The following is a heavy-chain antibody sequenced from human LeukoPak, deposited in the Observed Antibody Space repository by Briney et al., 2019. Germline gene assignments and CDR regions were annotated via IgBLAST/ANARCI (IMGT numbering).Heavy chain of an antibody. J-gene: IGHJ6*02. Sequence: GASVKVSCKVSGYTLTELSMHWVRQAPRKGLEWMGGFDPEDGETIYAQKFQGRVTMTEDTSTDTAYMELSSLRSEDTAVYYCATESLNRSYQLLYPLYYYYGMDVWGQGTTVTVSS. CDR1: GYTLTELS. D-gene: IGHD2-2*02. CDR3: ATESLNRSYQLLYPLYYYYGMDV. V-gene: IGHV1-24*01. CDR2: FDPEDGET.